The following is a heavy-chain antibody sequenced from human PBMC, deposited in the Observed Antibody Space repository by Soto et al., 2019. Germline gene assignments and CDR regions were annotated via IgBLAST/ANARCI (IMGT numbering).Heavy chain of an antibody. CDR1: GYTFTSYG. Sequence: QVQLVQSGAEVKKPGASVKVSCKASGYTFTSYGISWVRQAPGQGLEWMGWISAYNGNTNYAQKLQGRVTLTTDTLASPAYMEQRSLESDDTAEYYCARVMRPYGDHERGGMDVWGQGTTVTVSS. CDR3: ARVMRPYGDHERGGMDV. J-gene: IGHJ6*02. V-gene: IGHV1-18*01. D-gene: IGHD4-17*01. CDR2: ISAYNGNT.